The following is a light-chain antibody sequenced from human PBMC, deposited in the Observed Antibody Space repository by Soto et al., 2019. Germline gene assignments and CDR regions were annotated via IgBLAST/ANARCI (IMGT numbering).Light chain of an antibody. V-gene: IGLV2-14*01. CDR3: SSYRGYDFCV. Sequence: QSALTQPASVSGSPGQSITISCTGTSSDVGGYNYVSWYQQHPGKAPKLMIFAVSNRPSGVSNRFSGSKSGNTASLTISGLQAADEADYYCSSYRGYDFCVFGTGTKVTVL. CDR2: AVS. J-gene: IGLJ1*01. CDR1: SSDVGGYNY.